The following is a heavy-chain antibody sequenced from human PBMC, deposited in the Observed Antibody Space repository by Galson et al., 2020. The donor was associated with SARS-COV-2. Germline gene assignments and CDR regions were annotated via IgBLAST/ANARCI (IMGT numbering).Heavy chain of an antibody. Sequence: SVKVSCKTSGFTFTSSAVQRVRQARGQRLEWIGWIDVGSGKTNYAQNFQERVTITRDMSTSTAYMELSSLTYEDTAGYYCAAFVARPVYWGQGTLVTVSS. J-gene: IGHJ4*02. CDR2: IDVGSGKT. V-gene: IGHV1-58*01. CDR3: AAFVARPVY. CDR1: GFTFTSSA. D-gene: IGHD6-6*01.